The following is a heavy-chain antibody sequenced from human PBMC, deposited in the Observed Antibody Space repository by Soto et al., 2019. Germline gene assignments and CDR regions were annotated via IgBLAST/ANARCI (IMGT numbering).Heavy chain of an antibody. J-gene: IGHJ4*02. CDR2: INHSGST. D-gene: IGHD3-22*01. CDR1: GGSFIGYY. V-gene: IGHV4-34*01. CDR3: ARGSSDYYDSSGYQAGDYFDY. Sequence: SETLSLTCAVYGGSFIGYYCIFIRHPPFKWLEWIVEINHSGSTNYNPSLKSRVTISVDTSKNQFSLKLSSVTAADTAVYYCARGSSDYYDSSGYQAGDYFDYWGQGTLVTVSS.